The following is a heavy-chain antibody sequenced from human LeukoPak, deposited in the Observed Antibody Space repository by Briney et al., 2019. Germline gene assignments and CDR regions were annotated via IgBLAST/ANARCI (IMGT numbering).Heavy chain of an antibody. V-gene: IGHV4-59*08. Sequence: SETLSLTCTVSGGSISSYYWSWIRQPPGKGLEWIGYIYYSGSTNYNPSPKSRVTISVDTSKNQFSLKLSSVTAADTAVYYCARIPSILHFDYWGQGTLVTVSS. CDR2: IYYSGST. J-gene: IGHJ4*02. CDR1: GGSISSYY. CDR3: ARIPSILHFDY. D-gene: IGHD2-21*01.